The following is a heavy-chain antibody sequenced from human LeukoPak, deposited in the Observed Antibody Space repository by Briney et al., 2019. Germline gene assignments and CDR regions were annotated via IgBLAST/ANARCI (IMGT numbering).Heavy chain of an antibody. CDR1: GGTFSSYA. J-gene: IGHJ4*02. D-gene: IGHD3-22*01. CDR2: IIPILGIA. Sequence: ASVKVSCKASGGTFSSYAISWVRQAPGQGLEWMGRIIPILGIANYAQKFQGRVTITADKSTSTAYMELSSLRSEDTAVYYCARDPGSGYYSSNFDYWGQGSLVTVSS. CDR3: ARDPGSGYYSSNFDY. V-gene: IGHV1-69*04.